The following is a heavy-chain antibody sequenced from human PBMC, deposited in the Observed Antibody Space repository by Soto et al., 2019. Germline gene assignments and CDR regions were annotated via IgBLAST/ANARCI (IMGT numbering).Heavy chain of an antibody. CDR1: GYTFTSYY. CDR3: ARTGSGSWNYYYYYMDV. D-gene: IGHD2-15*01. CDR2: INPSGGST. J-gene: IGHJ6*03. V-gene: IGHV1-46*03. Sequence: ASVKVSCKASGYTFTSYYIHWVRQAPGQGLEWMGIINPSGGSTSYAQKFQGRVTMTRDTSTSTVYMELSSLRSEDTAVYYCARTGSGSWNYYYYYMDVWGKGTTVTVSS.